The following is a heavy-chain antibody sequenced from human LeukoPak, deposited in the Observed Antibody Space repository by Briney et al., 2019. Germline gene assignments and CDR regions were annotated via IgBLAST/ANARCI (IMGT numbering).Heavy chain of an antibody. CDR3: ASSTVLTPGGLGDWFDP. J-gene: IGHJ5*02. CDR1: GGSISSYY. CDR2: IYYSGST. V-gene: IGHV4-59*08. D-gene: IGHD4-23*01. Sequence: PSETLSLTCTVSGGSISSYYWSWIRQPPGKGLEWIGYIYYSGSTHYNPSLKSRVTISVDTSKKQFSLRLSSVTAADTAVYYCASSTVLTPGGLGDWFDPWGQGTLVTVSS.